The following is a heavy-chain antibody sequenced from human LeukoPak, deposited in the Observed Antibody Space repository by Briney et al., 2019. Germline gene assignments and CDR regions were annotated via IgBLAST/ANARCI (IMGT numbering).Heavy chain of an antibody. CDR3: ARESGALDGMDV. D-gene: IGHD3-10*01. Sequence: PSETLSLTCTVSGGSISSYYWSWIRQPPGKGLEWIGYIYYSGSTNYNPSLKSRVTISVDTSKNQFSLKLSSVTAADTAVYYCARESGALDGMDVWGQGTTVTVSS. V-gene: IGHV4-59*01. CDR1: GGSISSYY. CDR2: IYYSGST. J-gene: IGHJ6*02.